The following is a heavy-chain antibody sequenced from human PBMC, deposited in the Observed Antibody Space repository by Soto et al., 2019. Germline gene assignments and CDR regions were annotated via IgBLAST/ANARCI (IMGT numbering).Heavy chain of an antibody. D-gene: IGHD1-1*01. Sequence: TLSLAGTASGDSSSSADYYWSWIGQTPGKGLEWIGNIFYSGTTYYNPSLKSRLTISVDTSKNHFSLRLTSVTAADTAVYYCARDLWVEPELYYYGMDVWGQGTTVTVYS. CDR1: GDSSSSADYY. CDR3: ARDLWVEPELYYYGMDV. V-gene: IGHV4-30-4*01. CDR2: IFYSGTT. J-gene: IGHJ6*02.